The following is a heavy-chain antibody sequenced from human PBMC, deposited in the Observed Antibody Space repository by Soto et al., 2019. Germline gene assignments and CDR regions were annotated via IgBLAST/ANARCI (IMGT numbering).Heavy chain of an antibody. D-gene: IGHD1-7*01. Sequence: LRLSCVGSAVSGFNFGDYAMHWVRQGPGKGLEWVSGISWNGGKIAYADYVMGRVDILRDNNENSLYLEMNSLRPEDTASYYCVQAQNWDYGDVSFDSWGQGTRVTVSS. CDR3: VQAQNWDYGDVSFDS. J-gene: IGHJ4*02. CDR2: ISWNGGKI. V-gene: IGHV3-9*01. CDR1: GFNFGDYA.